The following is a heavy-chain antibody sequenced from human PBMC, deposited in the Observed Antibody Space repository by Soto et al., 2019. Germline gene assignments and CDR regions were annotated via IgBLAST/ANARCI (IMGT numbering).Heavy chain of an antibody. CDR1: GFSLITSGVG. V-gene: IGHV2-5*02. D-gene: IGHD1-1*01. CDR3: AHMPPGDAFDI. CDR2: IYWDDDK. J-gene: IGHJ3*02. Sequence: QITLKESGPPLVKPTQTVTLTCTFSGFSLITSGVGVAWIRQPPGKALEWLALIYWDDDKRYSPSLRSRLTITKDTSKTQVVLTMTNMDPVDTATYYCAHMPPGDAFDIWGRGTLVTVSS.